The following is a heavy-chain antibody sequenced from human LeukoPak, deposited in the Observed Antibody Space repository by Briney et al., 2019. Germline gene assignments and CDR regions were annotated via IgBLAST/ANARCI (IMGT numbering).Heavy chain of an antibody. V-gene: IGHV3-21*01. CDR3: ASVQDCGGDCYSVN. D-gene: IGHD2-21*02. CDR2: ISSSSSYI. Sequence: GGSLRLSCAASGFTFSSYSMNWVRQAPGKGLEWVSSISSSSSYIYCADSVKGRFTISRDNAKNSLYLQMNSLRAEDTAVYYCASVQDCGGDCYSVNWGQGTLVTVSS. J-gene: IGHJ4*02. CDR1: GFTFSSYS.